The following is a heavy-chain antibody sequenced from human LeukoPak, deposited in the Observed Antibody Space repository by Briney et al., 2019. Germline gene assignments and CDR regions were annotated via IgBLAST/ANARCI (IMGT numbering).Heavy chain of an antibody. CDR1: GFTFSDYY. CDR3: ARLDRRFLEWTNYY. J-gene: IGHJ4*02. Sequence: GGSLRLSCAASGFTFSDYYMSWIRQAPGKGLEWVSYISSSGSTIYYADSVKGRFTISRDNAKNSLYLQMNSLRAEDTALYYCARLDRRFLEWTNYYWGQGTLVTASS. CDR2: ISSSGSTI. D-gene: IGHD3-3*01. V-gene: IGHV3-11*04.